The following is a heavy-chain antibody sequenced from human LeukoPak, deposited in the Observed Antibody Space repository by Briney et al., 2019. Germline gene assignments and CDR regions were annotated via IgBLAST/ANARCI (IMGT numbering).Heavy chain of an antibody. V-gene: IGHV3-33*06. CDR3: AKDRGYDFWSGYYTYDY. CDR1: GFTFSSYG. Sequence: SGGSLRLSCAASGFTFSSYGMHWVRQAPGKGLEWVAVIWYDGSNKYYADSVKGRFTISRDNSKNTLYLQMNSLRAEDTAVYYCAKDRGYDFWSGYYTYDYWGQGTLVTVSS. D-gene: IGHD3-3*01. CDR2: IWYDGSNK. J-gene: IGHJ4*02.